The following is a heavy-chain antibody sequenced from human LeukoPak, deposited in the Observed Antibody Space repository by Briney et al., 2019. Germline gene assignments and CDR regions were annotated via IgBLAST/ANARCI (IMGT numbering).Heavy chain of an antibody. Sequence: ASVKVSCKASGYTFTGYYMHWVRQAPGQGLEWMGRINPNSGGTNYAQKFRGRVTMTRDTSISTAYMELSRLRSDDTAVYYCARAGMVRGVIITLFDYWGQGTLVTVSS. CDR1: GYTFTGYY. V-gene: IGHV1-2*06. CDR2: INPNSGGT. D-gene: IGHD3-10*01. J-gene: IGHJ4*02. CDR3: ARAGMVRGVIITLFDY.